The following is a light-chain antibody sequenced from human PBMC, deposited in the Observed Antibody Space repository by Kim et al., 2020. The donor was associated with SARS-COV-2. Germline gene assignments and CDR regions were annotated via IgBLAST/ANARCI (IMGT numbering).Light chain of an antibody. CDR1: QSVSSSY. CDR2: GAS. J-gene: IGKJ4*01. Sequence: PGESATLPCGASQSVSSSYLAWYQHKPGQAPRLLIYGASSRATGIPDRFSGSGSGTDFTLTISRLEPEDFAVYYCQQYGASPLTFGGGTKVDIK. V-gene: IGKV3-20*01. CDR3: QQYGASPLT.